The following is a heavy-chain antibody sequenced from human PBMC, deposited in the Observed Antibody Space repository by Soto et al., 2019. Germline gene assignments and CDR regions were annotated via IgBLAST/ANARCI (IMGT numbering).Heavy chain of an antibody. CDR1: GYTFTSYY. D-gene: IGHD6-19*01. V-gene: IGHV1-46*01. CDR3: ARDARQGGWYHYYFDY. Sequence: ASVKVSCKASGYTFTSYYMHWVRQAPGQGLEWMGIINPSGGSTSYAQKFQGRVTMTRDTSTSTVYMELSSLRSEDTAVYYCARDARQGGWYHYYFDYWVPETLLVTVSS. CDR2: INPSGGST. J-gene: IGHJ4*03.